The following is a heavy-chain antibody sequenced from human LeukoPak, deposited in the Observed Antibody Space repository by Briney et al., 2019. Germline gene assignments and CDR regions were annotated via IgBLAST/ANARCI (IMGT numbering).Heavy chain of an antibody. D-gene: IGHD2-2*01. CDR2: ISSSGSTI. CDR3: ARDAYCSSTSCPIPYYYMDV. Sequence: GGSLRLSCAASGFTFSDYYMSWIRQAPGKGLEWVSYISSSGSTIYYADSVKGRFTISRDNAKNSLYLQMKSLRAEDTAVYYCARDAYCSSTSCPIPYYYMDVWGKGSTVTVSS. CDR1: GFTFSDYY. J-gene: IGHJ6*03. V-gene: IGHV3-11*04.